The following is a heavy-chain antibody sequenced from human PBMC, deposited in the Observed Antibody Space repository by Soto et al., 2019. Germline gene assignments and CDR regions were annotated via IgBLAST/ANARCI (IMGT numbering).Heavy chain of an antibody. Sequence: QVQLVQSGAEVKKPGSSVKVSCKASGGTFSSYAISWVRQAPGQGLEWMGGIIPIFGTANYAQKFQGRVTITADESTSTAYMELSSLRSDDTAVYYCARDGYCISTSCYTNNWFDPWGQGTLVTVSS. D-gene: IGHD2-2*02. V-gene: IGHV1-69*12. CDR3: ARDGYCISTSCYTNNWFDP. J-gene: IGHJ5*02. CDR2: IIPIFGTA. CDR1: GGTFSSYA.